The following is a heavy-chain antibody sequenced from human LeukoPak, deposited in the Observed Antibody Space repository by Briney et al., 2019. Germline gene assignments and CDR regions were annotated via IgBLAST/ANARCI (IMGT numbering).Heavy chain of an antibody. D-gene: IGHD5-24*01. CDR3: AKEREMNWFDP. Sequence: TDTMTLTCTVSSVSIISSSYYWGWIRQPPGKGLESNASIYYSRSTYYSPALKRRVTITVDASNNQFSLKLSSVTAADTAVYYCAKEREMNWFDPWGQGTLVNVSS. J-gene: IGHJ5*02. CDR1: SVSIISSSYY. CDR2: IYYSRST. V-gene: IGHV4-39*07.